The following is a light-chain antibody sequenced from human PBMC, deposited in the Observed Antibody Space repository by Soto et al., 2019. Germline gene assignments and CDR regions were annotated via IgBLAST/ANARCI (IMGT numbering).Light chain of an antibody. J-gene: IGKJ5*01. Sequence: IVLTQSPGTLSLSPGERATLSFRASQSVSTHLAWYQQIPGQAPRLLIYGTSTRAAGIPARFSGRGSGTEFTFTISSLQSEDFAVYHCQQYHDWPITFGQGTDWRL. V-gene: IGKV3-15*01. CDR3: QQYHDWPIT. CDR2: GTS. CDR1: QSVSTH.